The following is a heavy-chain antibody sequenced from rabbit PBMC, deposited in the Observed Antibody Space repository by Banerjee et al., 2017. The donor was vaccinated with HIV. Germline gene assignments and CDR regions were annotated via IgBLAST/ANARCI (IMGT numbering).Heavy chain of an antibody. Sequence: QEQLEESGGGLVQPEGSLALTCKASGFTISSTYYVCWVRQAPGKGLELIAGIDTSSGKTGFASWVNGRFTRSRSTSLNTVDLKLTSLTAADTSTCFCARSWSGFDYRGYSPFHRWGPCTLVSVS. CDR1: GFTISSTYY. CDR3: ARSWSGFDYRGYSPFHR. V-gene: IGHV1S43*01. CDR2: IDTSSGKT. J-gene: IGHJ4*01. D-gene: IGHD7-1*01.